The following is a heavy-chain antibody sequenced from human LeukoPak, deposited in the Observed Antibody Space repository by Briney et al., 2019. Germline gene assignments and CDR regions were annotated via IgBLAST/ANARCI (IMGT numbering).Heavy chain of an antibody. CDR1: GVSISSYY. V-gene: IGHV4-59*08. Sequence: RASEKPSPTCTVSGVSISSYYWSWLRQPPGKGLEWIGHIYYSGSTNTNYNPSLKSRVTISVDTSKNQFSLKLSSVTAADTAVYYCARIRGGSGYDDYWGRGTRDTVSS. J-gene: IGHJ4*02. D-gene: IGHD5-12*01. CDR3: ARIRGGSGYDDY. CDR2: IYYSGST.